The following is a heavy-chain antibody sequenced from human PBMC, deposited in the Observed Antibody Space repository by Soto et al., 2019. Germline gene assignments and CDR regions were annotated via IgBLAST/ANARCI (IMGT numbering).Heavy chain of an antibody. J-gene: IGHJ6*02. CDR1: GFTFSSYG. CDR3: AKDLLGSSSGMDV. CDR2: ISYDGSNK. D-gene: IGHD6-13*01. V-gene: IGHV3-30*18. Sequence: AGGSLRLSCAASGFTFSSYGMHWVRQAPGKGLEWVAVISYDGSNKYYADSVKGRFTISRDNSKNTLYLQMNSLRAEDTAVYYCAKDLLGSSSGMDVWGQGTTVTVSS.